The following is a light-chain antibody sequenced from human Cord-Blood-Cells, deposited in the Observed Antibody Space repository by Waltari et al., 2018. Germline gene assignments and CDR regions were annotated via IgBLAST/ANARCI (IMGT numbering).Light chain of an antibody. Sequence: QSALTQPASVSGSPGPSITISCPGTSSDVGGYNYVSWYQQHPGKAPKLMIYDVNNRPSGVSKRFSGSKSGNTASLTISGLQAEDEADYYCSSYTSSSTRVFGGGTKLTVL. V-gene: IGLV2-14*01. CDR2: DVN. J-gene: IGLJ2*01. CDR3: SSYTSSSTRV. CDR1: SSDVGGYNY.